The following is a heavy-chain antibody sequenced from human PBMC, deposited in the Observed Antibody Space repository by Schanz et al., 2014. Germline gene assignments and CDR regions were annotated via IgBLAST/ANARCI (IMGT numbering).Heavy chain of an antibody. CDR1: GDTFSSYA. Sequence: QLLESGGGFVQPGGSLRLSCVASGDTFSSYAMSWVRQTPGKGLEWVAVISGSGVTIYYADSVKGRFTISRDNSKNTLYLQMNSLRAEDTAVYYCATDVKPVANTVLFYYMDVWGQGTTVTVSS. V-gene: IGHV3-23*01. J-gene: IGHJ6*03. CDR3: ATDVKPVANTVLFYYMDV. D-gene: IGHD6-19*01. CDR2: ISGSGVTI.